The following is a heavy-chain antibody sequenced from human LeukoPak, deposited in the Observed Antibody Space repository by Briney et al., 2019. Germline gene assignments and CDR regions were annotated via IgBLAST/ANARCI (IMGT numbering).Heavy chain of an antibody. Sequence: SETLSLTCTVSGGSISSSSYYWGWIRQPPGKGLEWIGSIYYSGSTYYNPSLKSRVTISVDTSKNQFSLKLSSVTAADTAVYYCARPRGMIATTYFDYWGQGTLVTVSS. J-gene: IGHJ4*02. D-gene: IGHD3-22*01. CDR3: ARPRGMIATTYFDY. V-gene: IGHV4-39*01. CDR1: GGSISSSSYY. CDR2: IYYSGST.